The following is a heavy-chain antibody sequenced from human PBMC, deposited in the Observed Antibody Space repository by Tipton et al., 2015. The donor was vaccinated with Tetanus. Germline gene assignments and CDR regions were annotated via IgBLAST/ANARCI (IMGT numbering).Heavy chain of an antibody. V-gene: IGHV3-53*01. J-gene: IGHJ4*02. Sequence: SLRLSCAASGFTVSSNYMTWVRQAPGKGLEWVSVIHSGGNTYYADSVKGRFTISRDNSKNTLYLQMNSLRAEDTAVYYCARARAGLLHFDYGGQGTLVTVSS. CDR1: GFTVSSNY. D-gene: IGHD1-26*01. CDR2: IHSGGNT. CDR3: ARARAGLLHFDY.